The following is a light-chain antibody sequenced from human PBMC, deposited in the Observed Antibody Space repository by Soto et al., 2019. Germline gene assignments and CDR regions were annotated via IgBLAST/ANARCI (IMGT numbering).Light chain of an antibody. CDR1: QSVRSNY. CDR2: SAS. V-gene: IGKV3-20*01. Sequence: EIVLTQSPGTLSLSPGERATLSCRASQSVRSNYLAWYQQIPGQAPRLLIYSASSRATGIPDRFSGSGSGTDFTLTISRLEPEDFAVYYCKQYGSSAITFGQGTRLEIK. J-gene: IGKJ5*01. CDR3: KQYGSSAIT.